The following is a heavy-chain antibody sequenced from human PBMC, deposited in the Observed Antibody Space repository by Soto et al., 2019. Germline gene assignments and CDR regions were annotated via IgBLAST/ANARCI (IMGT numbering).Heavy chain of an antibody. V-gene: IGHV3-7*05. J-gene: IGHJ6*02. Sequence: EVQLVESGGALVQPGGSLRLSCIVSGFTFSRYWMSWVRQAPGKGLEWVANIRQDGNERAYVDSVKGRFTISRDNAENSVSLQMNGLRAEDAAVYYCARDPYNSEGYVYGMDVWGQVTTVTVSS. CDR1: GFTFSRYW. D-gene: IGHD1-26*01. CDR2: IRQDGNER. CDR3: ARDPYNSEGYVYGMDV.